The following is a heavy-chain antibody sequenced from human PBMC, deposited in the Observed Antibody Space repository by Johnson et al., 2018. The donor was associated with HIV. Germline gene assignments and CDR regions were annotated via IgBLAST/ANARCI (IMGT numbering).Heavy chain of an antibody. CDR3: AREVDAFDM. V-gene: IGHV3-30*03. CDR2: ISYDGSNK. J-gene: IGHJ3*02. Sequence: QVQLVESGGGVVQPGRSLRLSCAASGFTFSSYGMHWVRQAPGKGLEWVAVISYDGSNKYYADSVKGRFTISRDNSKNTLYLQRNSLRAEDTAVYYCAREVDAFDMWGQGTLVTVSS. CDR1: GFTFSSYG.